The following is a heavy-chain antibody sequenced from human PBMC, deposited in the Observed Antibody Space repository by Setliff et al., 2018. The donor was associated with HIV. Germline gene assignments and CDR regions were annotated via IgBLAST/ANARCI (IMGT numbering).Heavy chain of an antibody. CDR1: GFTFSSYA. D-gene: IGHD3-16*01. V-gene: IGHV3-23*03. J-gene: IGHJ5*02. Sequence: PGGSLRLSCAASGFTFSSYAMNWVRQAPGKGLEWVSVIYSGGTTTYYAESVKGRFTISRDDSKNTLYLQMHSLRVEDTAAYYCAKGVKWLDPWGQGIQVTVSS. CDR2: IYSGGTTT. CDR3: AKGVKWLDP.